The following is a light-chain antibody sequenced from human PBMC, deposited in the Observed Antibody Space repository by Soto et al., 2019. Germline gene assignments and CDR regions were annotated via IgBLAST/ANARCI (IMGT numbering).Light chain of an antibody. CDR2: GAS. V-gene: IGKV3-20*01. CDR3: QHSGSSPPIT. J-gene: IGKJ5*01. CDR1: QSVRSTS. Sequence: EIVLTQSPGTLSLSPGERYTLSCRAIQSVRSTSLAWYQQKPGQAPRLLMYGASSRATGIPDKFSGGGSGTDFTLTISRLEPEDFAVYYCQHSGSSPPITVGPGTRLEIK.